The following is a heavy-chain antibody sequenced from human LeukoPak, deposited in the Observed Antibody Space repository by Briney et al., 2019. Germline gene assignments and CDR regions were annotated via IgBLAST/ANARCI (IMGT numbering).Heavy chain of an antibody. D-gene: IGHD3-16*01. V-gene: IGHV1-18*01. Sequence: ASVKVSCKASGYTFTSYGTSWVRQAPGQGLEWMGWISAYNGNTNYAQKLQGRVTMTTDTSTSTAYMELRSLRSDDTAVYYCARDVPYYDYVWGTWDYWGQGTLVTVSS. CDR2: ISAYNGNT. CDR3: ARDVPYYDYVWGTWDY. CDR1: GYTFTSYG. J-gene: IGHJ4*02.